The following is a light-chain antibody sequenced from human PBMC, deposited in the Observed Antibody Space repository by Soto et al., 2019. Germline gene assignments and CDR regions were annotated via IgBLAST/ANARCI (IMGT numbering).Light chain of an antibody. CDR2: EAS. CDR1: GSDVRTYNL. Sequence: QSALTQPASVSGSPGQSITISCTVTGSDVRTYNLVSWYQQHPGKVPKLKIYEASKRPSGVSNRFSGSQPGNTASLTVSGLQAEDEADYYCCSYAGDKTYVFGSGTKVTVL. V-gene: IGLV2-23*01. CDR3: CSYAGDKTYV. J-gene: IGLJ1*01.